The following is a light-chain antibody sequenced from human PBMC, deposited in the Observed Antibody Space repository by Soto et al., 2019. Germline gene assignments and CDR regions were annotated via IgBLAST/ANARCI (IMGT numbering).Light chain of an antibody. CDR2: DAS. CDR3: QQRGNLPYT. CDR1: QSVSND. Sequence: EIVLTQSPATLSLSRGERATLSCRASQSVSNDLAWYQQKPGQAPRLLIHDASNRATGIPAGFSGSGSGTDFTLTISSLEPEDFAVYYCQQRGNLPYTFGQGTNLEIK. J-gene: IGKJ2*01. V-gene: IGKV3-11*01.